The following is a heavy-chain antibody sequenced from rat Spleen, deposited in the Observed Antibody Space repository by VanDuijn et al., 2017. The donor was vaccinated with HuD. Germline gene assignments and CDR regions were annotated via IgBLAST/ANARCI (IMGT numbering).Heavy chain of an antibody. CDR2: ISYEGSST. D-gene: IGHD1-9*01. Sequence: EVQLVESAGGLVQPGRSLKLSCAASGFTFSNYDMAWVRQAPTKGLEWVASISYEGSSTYYRDSVKGRFSISRDNSKSTLYLQMDSLRSEDTATYYCARRHYGYTDYFDYWGQGVMVPVSS. CDR1: GFTFSNYD. J-gene: IGHJ2*01. V-gene: IGHV5-29*01. CDR3: ARRHYGYTDYFDY.